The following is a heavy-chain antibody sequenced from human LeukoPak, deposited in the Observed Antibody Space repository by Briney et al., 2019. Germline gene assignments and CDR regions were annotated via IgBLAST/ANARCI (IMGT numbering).Heavy chain of an antibody. V-gene: IGHV3-23*01. CDR2: ISGDNPGK. D-gene: IGHD2-15*01. J-gene: IGHJ4*02. CDR3: AKAPVGHCSGAFCYHFDS. CDR1: GFTFSTYA. Sequence: GGSLRLSCAASGFTFSTYAMSWVRQTPGKGLEWVAAISGDNPGKYNANSVKGRFTISRDNSKNTLHLQMSGLRAEDTARYYCAKAPVGHCSGAFCYHFDSWGQGTLVTVSS.